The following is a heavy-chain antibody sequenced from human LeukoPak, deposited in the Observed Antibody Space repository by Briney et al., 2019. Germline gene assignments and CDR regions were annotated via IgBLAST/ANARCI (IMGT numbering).Heavy chain of an antibody. CDR1: GGAIISYY. J-gene: IGHJ6*03. CDR2: IYPTGNT. V-gene: IGHV4-4*07. D-gene: IGHD3-22*01. CDR3: ARLKFYDSTGYSPGYYMDV. Sequence: SDTLSLTCSVSGGAIISYYWSWIRQPAGKGPERIGRIYPTGNTDYNPSLKTRVTMFTDLSRKQFSLRLRSVTAADTAVYYCARLKFYDSTGYSPGYYMDVWGKGTAVTVSS.